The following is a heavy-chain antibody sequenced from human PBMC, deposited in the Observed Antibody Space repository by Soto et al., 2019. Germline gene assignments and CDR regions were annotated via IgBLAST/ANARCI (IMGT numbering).Heavy chain of an antibody. CDR3: TKDLNEFLNSVSAFPI. D-gene: IGHD1-20*01. J-gene: IGHJ3*02. CDR1: GFNFNIYS. CDR2: ISGSGSST. Sequence: HPGGSLRLSCSASGFNFNIYSMSWVRQAPGKGLEWVSGISGSGSSTYYADSVKGRFTISRDNSKNTLYLQMNSLRAEDTAIYYCTKDLNEFLNSVSAFPIWGPGTKVTVSS. V-gene: IGHV3-23*01.